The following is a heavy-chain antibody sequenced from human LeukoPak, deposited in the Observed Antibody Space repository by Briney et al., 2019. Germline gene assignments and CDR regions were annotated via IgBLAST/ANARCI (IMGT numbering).Heavy chain of an antibody. CDR3: AREGQITIFGVAGGLFDY. Sequence: GGSLRLSCAASGFTFSTSWMSWVRQAPGKGLEWVANIKQDGSEEYYVDSVKGRFTISRDNAKNSLYLQMNSLRAEDTAVYYCAREGQITIFGVAGGLFDYWGQGTLVTVSS. CDR2: IKQDGSEE. CDR1: GFTFSTSW. V-gene: IGHV3-7*01. J-gene: IGHJ4*02. D-gene: IGHD3-3*01.